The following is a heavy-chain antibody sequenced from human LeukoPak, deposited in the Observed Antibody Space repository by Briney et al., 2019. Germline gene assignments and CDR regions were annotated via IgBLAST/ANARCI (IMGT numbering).Heavy chain of an antibody. CDR3: AIIAAADFGYYFDY. CDR1: GGSISSYY. D-gene: IGHD6-13*01. CDR2: IYYSGST. J-gene: IGHJ4*02. V-gene: IGHV4-59*08. Sequence: SSETLSLTCTVSGGSISSYYWSWIRQPPGKGLEWIGYIYYSGSTNYNPSLKSRVTISVDTSKNQFSLKLSSVTAADTAVYYCAIIAAADFGYYFDYWGQGTLVTVSS.